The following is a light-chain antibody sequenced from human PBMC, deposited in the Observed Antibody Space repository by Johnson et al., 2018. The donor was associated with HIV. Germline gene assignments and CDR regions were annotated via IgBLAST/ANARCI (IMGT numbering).Light chain of an antibody. Sequence: QSVLMQPPSVSAAPGQKVTISCSGSSSKIGNNYVSWYQQLPGTAPKLFIYENNKRPSGIPDRFSGSKSGTSATLGITGLQTGDEADYYCGTWDSSLSAEVFGTGTKVTVL. CDR3: GTWDSSLSAEV. CDR1: SSKIGNNY. CDR2: ENN. V-gene: IGLV1-51*02. J-gene: IGLJ1*01.